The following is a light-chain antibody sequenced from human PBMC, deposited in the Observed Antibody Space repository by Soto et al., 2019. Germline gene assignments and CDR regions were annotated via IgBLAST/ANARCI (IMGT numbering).Light chain of an antibody. V-gene: IGKV3-11*01. CDR1: QSVSSY. J-gene: IGKJ3*01. CDR2: DAS. Sequence: EIVLTQSPATLSLSPGERASLSCRASQSVSSYLAWYQQKPGQAPRLLIYDASNRATGIPARFSGSGSGQDFTLTISSLEPEDFAVYYCQQRSNWPGFTFGPGTKVDMK. CDR3: QQRSNWPGFT.